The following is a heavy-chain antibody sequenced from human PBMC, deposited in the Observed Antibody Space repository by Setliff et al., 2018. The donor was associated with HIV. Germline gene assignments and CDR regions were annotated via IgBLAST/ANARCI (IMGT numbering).Heavy chain of an antibody. CDR2: IYYSGSP. V-gene: IGHV4-59*01. J-gene: IGHJ4*02. CDR1: GGSINNYY. CDR3: ARGAFGSLGY. Sequence: PSETLSLTCSVSGGSINNYYWSWIRQPPGKELEWIGYIYYSGSPNYNPSLKSRVTISVDTSKNQFSLTLNSVTAADTAVYYCARGAFGSLGYWGQGTLVTVSS. D-gene: IGHD7-27*01.